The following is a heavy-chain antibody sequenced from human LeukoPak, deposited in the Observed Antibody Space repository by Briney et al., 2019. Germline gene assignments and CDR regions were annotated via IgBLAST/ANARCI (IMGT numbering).Heavy chain of an antibody. Sequence: ASVPVSCQASGGTFSSYAIIWVRQAPGQGLEWIEGVIPIFGTPNYAQKFQGRVTITADQSTSTAYMELSSLRSEDTVFFFRQRTAYDILTGRLLPGWFDPWGQGTLVTVSS. CDR3: QRTAYDILTGRLLPGWFDP. V-gene: IGHV1-69*13. J-gene: IGHJ5*02. CDR2: VIPIFGTP. D-gene: IGHD3-9*01. CDR1: GGTFSSYA.